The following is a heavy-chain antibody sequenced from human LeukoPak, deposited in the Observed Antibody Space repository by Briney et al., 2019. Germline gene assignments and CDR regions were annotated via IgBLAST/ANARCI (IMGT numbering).Heavy chain of an antibody. CDR1: GFTFSSYW. Sequence: GGSLRLSCAASGFTFSSYWMHWVRQAPGKGLVWVSRINSDGSSTSYADSVKGRFTISRDNSKNTLYLQMGSLRAEDMAVYYCARSRYAEHIDYWGQGTLVTVSS. V-gene: IGHV3-74*01. CDR2: INSDGSST. J-gene: IGHJ4*02. CDR3: ARSRYAEHIDY. D-gene: IGHD5-12*01.